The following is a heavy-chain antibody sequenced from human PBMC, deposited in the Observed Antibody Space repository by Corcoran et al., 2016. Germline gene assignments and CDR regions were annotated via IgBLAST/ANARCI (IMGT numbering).Heavy chain of an antibody. D-gene: IGHD6-25*01. V-gene: IGHV1-69*01. Sequence: QVQLVQSGAEVKKPGSSVKVSCKASGGTFSSYAISWVRQAPGQGLEWMGGIIPIFGTANYAQKFQGRVTLTADESTSTAYMELSSLRSEDTAVYYCASPFEGYSSAPGSYYYYGMDVWGQGTTVTVSS. CDR1: GGTFSSYA. CDR2: IIPIFGTA. J-gene: IGHJ6*02. CDR3: ASPFEGYSSAPGSYYYYGMDV.